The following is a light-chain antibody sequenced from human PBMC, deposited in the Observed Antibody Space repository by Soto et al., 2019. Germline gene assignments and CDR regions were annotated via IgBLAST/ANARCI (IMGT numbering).Light chain of an antibody. CDR2: GSN. V-gene: IGLV1-44*01. CDR1: SSNIGSNS. J-gene: IGLJ1*01. CDR3: AAWDDSLSGYV. Sequence: QSALTQPPSASGTPGQSVTISCPGSSSNIGSNSVNWYQQLPGTAPKLLIYGSNQRPSGVPDRFSGSKSGTSASLAISGLQSENEADYYCAAWDDSLSGYVFGTGTKVTVL.